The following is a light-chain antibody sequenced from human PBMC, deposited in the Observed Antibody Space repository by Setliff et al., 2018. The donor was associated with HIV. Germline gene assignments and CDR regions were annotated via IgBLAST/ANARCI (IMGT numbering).Light chain of an antibody. J-gene: IGLJ1*01. CDR3: CSYAGSYTSYV. V-gene: IGLV2-11*01. CDR1: SSDVGGYNY. Sequence: SALAQPRLVSGSPGQSVTISCTGTSSDVGGYNYVSWYQQHPGKAPKLMIYDVSKRPSGVPDRFSGSKSGNTASLTISGLQAEDEADYYCCSYAGSYTSYVFGTGTKVTVL. CDR2: DVS.